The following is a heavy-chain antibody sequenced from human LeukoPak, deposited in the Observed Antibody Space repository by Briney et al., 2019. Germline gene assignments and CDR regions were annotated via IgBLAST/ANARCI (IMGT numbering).Heavy chain of an antibody. CDR1: GFTFSDYY. J-gene: IGHJ4*02. V-gene: IGHV3-23*01. CDR3: AKWADTYYYGSGSFDY. Sequence: GGSLRLSCAASGFTFSDYYMSWIRQAPGKGLEWVSAISGSGGSTYYADSVKGRFTISRDNSKNTLYLQMNSLRAEDTAVYYCAKWADTYYYGSGSFDYWGQGTLVTVSS. CDR2: ISGSGGST. D-gene: IGHD3-10*01.